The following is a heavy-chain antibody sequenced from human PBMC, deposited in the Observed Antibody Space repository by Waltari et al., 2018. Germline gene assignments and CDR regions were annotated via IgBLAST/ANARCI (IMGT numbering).Heavy chain of an antibody. V-gene: IGHV1-69*01. J-gene: IGHJ4*02. CDR2: IIPIFGTA. CDR1: GSSISSGY. Sequence: QVQLQESGPGLVKHSETLSLTCAVSGSSISSGYYWGWIRQPPGKGLEWMGGIIPIFGTANYAQKFQGRVTITTDESTSTAYMELSSLRSEDTAVYYCVLTGSGPLVWGQGTLVTVSS. D-gene: IGHD2-15*01. CDR3: VLTGSGPLV.